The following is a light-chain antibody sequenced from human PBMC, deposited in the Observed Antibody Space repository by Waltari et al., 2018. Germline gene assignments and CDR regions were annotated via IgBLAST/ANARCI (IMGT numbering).Light chain of an antibody. CDR2: EGS. Sequence: QSALTQPASVSGSPGQSITISCTGTSSDVGSYNLVSWYQQHPGQAPKPMIYEGSRRPSGVSNRFSGSKSGNTASLTISGLQADDEADYYCCSYAPSSTVWVFGGGTKLTVL. CDR3: CSYAPSSTVWV. J-gene: IGLJ3*02. V-gene: IGLV2-23*01. CDR1: SSDVGSYNL.